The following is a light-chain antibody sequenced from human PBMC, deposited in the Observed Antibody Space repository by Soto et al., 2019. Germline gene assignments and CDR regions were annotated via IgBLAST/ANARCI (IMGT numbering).Light chain of an antibody. Sequence: DIQMTQSPSSLSASVGDRVTITCRASQSISSYLNWYQQKPGKAPKLLIYAASSLQSGDPSRFSGSGSGTDFTLTISSLQPEDFATYYCQQSYSTPYTVGQGTKLEIK. CDR2: AAS. J-gene: IGKJ2*01. CDR3: QQSYSTPYT. V-gene: IGKV1-39*01. CDR1: QSISSY.